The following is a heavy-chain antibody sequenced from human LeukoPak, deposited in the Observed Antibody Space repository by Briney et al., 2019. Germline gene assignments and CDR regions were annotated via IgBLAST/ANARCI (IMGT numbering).Heavy chain of an antibody. J-gene: IGHJ4*02. CDR3: AKDSGTAMVLYYFDY. CDR2: ISGSGGST. V-gene: IGHV3-23*01. CDR1: GFTFSSYA. Sequence: GGSLRLSCAASGFTFSSYATSWVRQAPGKGLEWVSAISGSGGSTYYADSVKGRFTISRDNSKNTLYLQMNSLRAEDTAVYYCAKDSGTAMVLYYFDYWGQGTLVTVSS. D-gene: IGHD4/OR15-4a*01.